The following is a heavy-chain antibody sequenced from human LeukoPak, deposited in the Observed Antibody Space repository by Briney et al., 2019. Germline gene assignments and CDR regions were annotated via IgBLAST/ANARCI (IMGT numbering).Heavy chain of an antibody. Sequence: PGGSLRLSCAASGFTFGTYAMNWVRQAPGKGLEWVSYISSSSSTIYFPDSVKGRFTISRDNAKNSLYLQMNGLRDGDTAVYYCARDAGSGCFDYWGQGTLVTVSS. D-gene: IGHD6-19*01. CDR3: ARDAGSGCFDY. J-gene: IGHJ4*02. CDR1: GFTFGTYA. V-gene: IGHV3-48*02. CDR2: ISSSSSTI.